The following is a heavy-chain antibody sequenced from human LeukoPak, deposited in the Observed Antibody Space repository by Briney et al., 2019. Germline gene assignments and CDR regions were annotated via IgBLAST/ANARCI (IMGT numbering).Heavy chain of an antibody. CDR1: GGSFSGYY. V-gene: IGHV4-34*01. Sequence: SETLSLTCAVYGGSFSGYYWSWIRQPPGKGLEWIGEINHSGSTNYNPSLKSRVTISVDTSKNRFSLKLSSVTAADTAVYYCARGRGSLGYSSSWYSWFDPWGQGTLVTVSS. D-gene: IGHD6-13*01. CDR2: INHSGST. J-gene: IGHJ5*02. CDR3: ARGRGSLGYSSSWYSWFDP.